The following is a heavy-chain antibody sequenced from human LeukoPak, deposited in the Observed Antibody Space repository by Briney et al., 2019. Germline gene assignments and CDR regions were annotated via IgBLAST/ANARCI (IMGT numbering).Heavy chain of an antibody. V-gene: IGHV3-74*01. D-gene: IGHD6-13*01. CDR1: GFTFSSYW. Sequence: GGSLRLSCAASGFTFSSYWMHWVRQAPGKGLVWVSRINSDGSSTSYADSVKGRFTISRDNAKNTLYLQMNSLRAEDTAVFYCAKYEDSSSWSFAYWGQGTLVTVSS. CDR3: AKYEDSSSWSFAY. J-gene: IGHJ4*02. CDR2: INSDGSST.